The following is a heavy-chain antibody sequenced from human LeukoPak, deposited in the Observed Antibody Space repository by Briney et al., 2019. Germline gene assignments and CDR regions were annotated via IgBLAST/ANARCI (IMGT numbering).Heavy chain of an antibody. CDR1: GFTFSSYW. V-gene: IGHV3-74*01. J-gene: IGHJ6*03. Sequence: PGGSLRLSCAASGFTFSSYWMHWVRHAPGKGLVWVSRINSDGRSTCYADSVKARFTISRDNAKNTLYLQMNSLRAEDTAVYYCARAGIAVAGFKDYYYYMDVWGKGTTVTVSS. CDR3: ARAGIAVAGFKDYYYYMDV. D-gene: IGHD6-19*01. CDR2: INSDGRST.